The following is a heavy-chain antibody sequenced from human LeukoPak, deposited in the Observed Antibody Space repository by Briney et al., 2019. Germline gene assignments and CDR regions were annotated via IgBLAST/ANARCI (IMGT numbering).Heavy chain of an antibody. V-gene: IGHV3-30*02. CDR2: IRNDGSNK. J-gene: IGHJ4*02. CDR3: AKSWIELLWSFDY. D-gene: IGHD2-21*01. CDR1: GFTFSTYG. Sequence: GGSLRLSCAASGFTFSTYGMHWVRQAPGKGLEWGAFIRNDGSNKYYADSVKGRFTISRDNSKNTLYLQMNSLRAEDTAVYYCAKSWIELLWSFDYWGQGTLVTVSS.